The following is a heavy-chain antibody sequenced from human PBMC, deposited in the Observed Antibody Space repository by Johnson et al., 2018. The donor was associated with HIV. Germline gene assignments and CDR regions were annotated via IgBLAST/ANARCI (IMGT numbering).Heavy chain of an antibody. Sequence: VQLVESGGGLVQPGGSLRLSCVASGFTFGGEWMHWVRQAPGQGLVWVSRIKTDGSNTAYADSVKGRFTISRDNAQNSLYMQMNSLRAEDTAVYYWAGDNPSRMAGALDIWGQGTMVTVSS. J-gene: IGHJ3*02. D-gene: IGHD1-14*01. CDR3: AGDNPSRMAGALDI. CDR2: IKTDGSNT. CDR1: GFTFGGEW. V-gene: IGHV3-74*01.